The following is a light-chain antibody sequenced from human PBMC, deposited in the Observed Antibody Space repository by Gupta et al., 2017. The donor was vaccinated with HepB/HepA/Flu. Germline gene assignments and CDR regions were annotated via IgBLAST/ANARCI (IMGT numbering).Light chain of an antibody. J-gene: IGKJ3*01. V-gene: IGKV3-11*01. CDR1: QSVDNY. CDR3: QQRSSWLFT. Sequence: EIVLTQSPRTLSSSPGESATLSCRASQSVDNYLAWYQHKPGQAPRLLIYDASNRATGIPARFSGSGSETDFTLTISSLEPEDFAIYYCQQRSSWLFTFGHGTKVDFK. CDR2: DAS.